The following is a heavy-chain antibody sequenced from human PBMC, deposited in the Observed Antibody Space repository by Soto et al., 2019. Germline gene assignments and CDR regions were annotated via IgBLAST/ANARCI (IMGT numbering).Heavy chain of an antibody. V-gene: IGHV3-9*01. Sequence: GGSLRLSCAASGFTFDDYAMHWVRQAPGKGLEWVSGISWNSGSIGYADSVKGRFTISRDNAKNSLYLQMNSLRAEDTALYYCAGGVAATSNYYYMDVWGKGTTVTVSS. CDR2: ISWNSGSI. CDR3: AGGVAATSNYYYMDV. D-gene: IGHD2-15*01. CDR1: GFTFDDYA. J-gene: IGHJ6*03.